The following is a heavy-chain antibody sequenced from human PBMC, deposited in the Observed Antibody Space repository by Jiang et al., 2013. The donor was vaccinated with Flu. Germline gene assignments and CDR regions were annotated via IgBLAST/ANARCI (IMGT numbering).Heavy chain of an antibody. CDR2: ISYDGSNK. D-gene: IGHD4-17*01. V-gene: IGHV3-30*18. CDR3: AKDPIPYGDYGYFQH. Sequence: EWVAVISYDGSNKYYADSVKGRFTISRDNSKNTLYLQMNSLRAEDTAVYYCAKDPIPYGDYGYFQHWGQGTLVTVSS. J-gene: IGHJ1*01.